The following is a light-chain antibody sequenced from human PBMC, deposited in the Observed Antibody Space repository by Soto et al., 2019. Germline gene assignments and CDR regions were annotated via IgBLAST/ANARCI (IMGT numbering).Light chain of an antibody. V-gene: IGKV3-15*01. J-gene: IGKJ3*01. CDR1: QSLGSN. Sequence: EIVLTQSPATLSVSPGEGATLSCRASQSLGSNLAWYQRKPGQAPRLLIYGASTRATGIPVRFSGSGSGTEFTLTISSLQSEDFAVYYCQYYGSSVFTFGPGTKVDIK. CDR3: QYYGSSVFT. CDR2: GAS.